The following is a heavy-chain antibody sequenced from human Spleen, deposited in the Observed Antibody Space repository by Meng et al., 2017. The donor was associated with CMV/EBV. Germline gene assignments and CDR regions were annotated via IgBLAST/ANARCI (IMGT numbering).Heavy chain of an antibody. CDR2: IYSGGAT. V-gene: IGHV3-53*01. J-gene: IGHJ6*02. CDR1: GFTVNSNY. D-gene: IGHD5-18*01. Sequence: GESLKISCAASGFTVNSNYMSWVRQAPGQGLEWVSVIYSGGATYYADSVKGRFTISRDNSKNTLHLQMNSLRAEDTAVYYCAWSSGYSYGYGMDVWGQGTTVTVSS. CDR3: AWSSGYSYGYGMDV.